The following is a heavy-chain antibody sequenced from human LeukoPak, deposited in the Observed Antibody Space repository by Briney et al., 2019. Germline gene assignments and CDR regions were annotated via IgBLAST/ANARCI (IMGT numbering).Heavy chain of an antibody. J-gene: IGHJ5*02. V-gene: IGHV4-59*11. D-gene: IGHD2-2*01. CDR1: GGSISSHF. CDR3: ARDFLECSRASCLNWFDP. CDR2: CYYSGTT. Sequence: PSETLSLTCAVSGGSISSHFWTWVRQPPGKGLEWIGYCYYSGTTNYNPSLKSRVSISVDTSKNAFSLRWRSVTAADTAVYYCARDFLECSRASCLNWFDPWGQGTLVTVSS.